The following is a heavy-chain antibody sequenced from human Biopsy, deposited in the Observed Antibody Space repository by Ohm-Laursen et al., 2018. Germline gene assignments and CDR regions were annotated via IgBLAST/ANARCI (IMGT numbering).Heavy chain of an antibody. D-gene: IGHD6-13*01. CDR2: VDWDDYK. CDR3: ARTPILIVSAGLVYRHRRHLQGMDV. V-gene: IGHV2-70*11. CDR1: GFSLSARGMC. J-gene: IGHJ6*02. Sequence: TQTLTLTCSFSGFSLSARGMCVSWIRQAPGKALEWLARVDWDDYKDYSASLQTKLSISKDTSNDQVVLTVNNVDPADTATYYCARTPILIVSAGLVYRHRRHLQGMDVWGQGTTVTVSS.